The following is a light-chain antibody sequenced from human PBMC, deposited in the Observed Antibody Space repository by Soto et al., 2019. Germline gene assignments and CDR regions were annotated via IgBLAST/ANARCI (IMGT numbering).Light chain of an antibody. CDR1: QGFRND. Sequence: AIQMTKSPSSLSASVGDRVTITCRVSQGFRNDLGWYQQKPGKAPKLLIYAASSLQNVVPSRFSGSGSGTDFTLPISRLQPEDFETYCYLHDYNYPYPFGHGTKLQI. CDR2: AAS. J-gene: IGKJ2*01. CDR3: LHDYNYPYP. V-gene: IGKV1-6*01.